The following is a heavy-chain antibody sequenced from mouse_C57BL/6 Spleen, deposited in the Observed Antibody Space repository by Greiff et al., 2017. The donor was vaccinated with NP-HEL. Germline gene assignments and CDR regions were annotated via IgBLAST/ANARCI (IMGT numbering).Heavy chain of an antibody. CDR2: IYPGSGNT. V-gene: IGHV1-76*01. CDR3: ARSANWDYAMDY. J-gene: IGHJ4*01. CDR1: GYTFTDYY. Sequence: QVQLQQSGAELVRPGASVKLSCKASGYTFTDYYINWVKQRPGQGLEWIARIYPGSGNTYYNEKFKGKATLTAEKSSSTAYMQLSSLTSEDSAVYFCARSANWDYAMDYWGQGTSVTVSS. D-gene: IGHD4-1*01.